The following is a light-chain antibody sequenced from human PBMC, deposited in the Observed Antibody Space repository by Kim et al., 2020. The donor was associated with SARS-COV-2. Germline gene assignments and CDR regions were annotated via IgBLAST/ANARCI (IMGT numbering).Light chain of an antibody. Sequence: LSPWERATLSCRASQSVSSYLAWYQQKPGQSPRLLIYDASNRATGIPARFSGSGSGTDFTLPISSLGPEDFAVYHCQQRRNWPITFGQGTRLEIK. CDR1: QSVSSY. CDR3: QQRRNWPIT. V-gene: IGKV3-11*01. CDR2: DAS. J-gene: IGKJ5*01.